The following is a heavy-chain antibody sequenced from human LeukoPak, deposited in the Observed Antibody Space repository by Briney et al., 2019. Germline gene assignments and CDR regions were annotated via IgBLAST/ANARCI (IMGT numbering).Heavy chain of an antibody. D-gene: IGHD5-24*01. J-gene: IGHJ3*01. CDR3: AKDIQLSA. CDR1: GFTFSSYA. CDR2: IASSGRNT. V-gene: IGHV3-23*01. Sequence: PEGSLRLSCAASGFTFSSYAMSWVRQAPGKGLEWVSLIASSGRNTYYTDSVRGRFTISRDNSKKTLSLQMNSLRVEDTAIYYCAKDIQLSAWGLGTMVTVSS.